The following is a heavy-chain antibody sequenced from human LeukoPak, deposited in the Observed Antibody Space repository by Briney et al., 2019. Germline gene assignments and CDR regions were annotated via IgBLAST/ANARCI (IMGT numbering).Heavy chain of an antibody. D-gene: IGHD3-22*01. CDR3: AKISGYYPSDY. J-gene: IGHJ4*02. V-gene: IGHV3-48*03. Sequence: GGSLRLSCAASGFTFSSYEMNWVRQAPGKGLEWVSYISSSGSTIYYADSVKGRFTISRDNAKNSLYLQMNSLRAEDTAVYYCAKISGYYPSDYWGQGTLVTVSS. CDR1: GFTFSSYE. CDR2: ISSSGSTI.